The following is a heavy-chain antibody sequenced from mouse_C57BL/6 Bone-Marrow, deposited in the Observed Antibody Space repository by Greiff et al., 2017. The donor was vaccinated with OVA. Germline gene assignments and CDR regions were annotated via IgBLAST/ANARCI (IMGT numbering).Heavy chain of an antibody. CDR2: ISSGSSTI. J-gene: IGHJ4*01. Sequence: EVNLVESGGGLVKPGGSLKLSCAASGFTFSDYGMHWVRQAPEKGLEWVAYISSGSSTIYYADTVKGRFTISRDNAKNTLFLQMTSLRSEDTAMYYCARPHYDYLDYAMDDGGQGTAVTVSS. CDR3: ARPHYDYLDYAMDD. D-gene: IGHD2-4*01. CDR1: GFTFSDYG. V-gene: IGHV5-17*01.